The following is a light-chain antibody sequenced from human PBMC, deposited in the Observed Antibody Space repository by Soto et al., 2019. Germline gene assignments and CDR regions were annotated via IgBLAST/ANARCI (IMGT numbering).Light chain of an antibody. J-gene: IGKJ1*01. CDR2: AAS. V-gene: IGKV1-39*01. Sequence: DLQMTQSPSSLSASVGDRVTITCRASESIRNNLNWYQQKPGKAPKLLIYAASTLQSGVPSRFSGGGSGTEFTLPIGSLQPEDFTAYYCQLTYSTPRGAFGRGTKVEF. CDR3: QLTYSTPRGA. CDR1: ESIRNN.